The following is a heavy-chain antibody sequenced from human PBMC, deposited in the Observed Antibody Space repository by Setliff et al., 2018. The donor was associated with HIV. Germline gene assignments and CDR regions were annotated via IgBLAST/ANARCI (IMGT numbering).Heavy chain of an antibody. CDR1: RGSFSGYY. V-gene: IGHV4-34*01. D-gene: IGHD1-20*01. Sequence: PSETLSLTCDVYRGSFSGYYWSWIRQPPGKGLEWIGEINHSGSTNYNPSLKSRVTISIDTSKNQFSLKLRSVNAADTAVYYCARAVYYFDFWGQGTLVTVSS. J-gene: IGHJ4*02. CDR3: ARAVYYFDF. CDR2: INHSGST.